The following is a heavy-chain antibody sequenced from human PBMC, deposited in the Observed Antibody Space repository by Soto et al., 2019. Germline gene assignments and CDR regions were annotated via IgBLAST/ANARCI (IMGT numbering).Heavy chain of an antibody. CDR2: IIPIFDTA. CDR3: ARGDYDILTGYDYFDY. CDR1: GGTFSSYA. J-gene: IGHJ4*02. V-gene: IGHV1-69*06. D-gene: IGHD3-9*01. Sequence: QVQLVQSGAEVKKPGSSVKVSCKASGGTFSSYAISWVRQAPGQGLEWMGGIIPIFDTANYAQKFQGRVTITADKSTSTAYMELSSLRSEDTAVYYCARGDYDILTGYDYFDYWGQGTLVTVSS.